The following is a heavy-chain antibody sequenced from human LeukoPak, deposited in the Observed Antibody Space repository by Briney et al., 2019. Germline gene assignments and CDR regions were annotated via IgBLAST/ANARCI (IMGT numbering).Heavy chain of an antibody. J-gene: IGHJ4*02. CDR1: GFTFSSYD. V-gene: IGHV3-13*01. D-gene: IGHD4-17*01. Sequence: GGSLRLSCAASGFTFSSYDIHWVRQATGKGLEWVSAIGTAGRTYYADSVRGRFIISRENAKNSFYLQLNSLRVGDTAVYYCAKDGDYATAGTFDYWGQGTLVTVSS. CDR2: IGTAGRT. CDR3: AKDGDYATAGTFDY.